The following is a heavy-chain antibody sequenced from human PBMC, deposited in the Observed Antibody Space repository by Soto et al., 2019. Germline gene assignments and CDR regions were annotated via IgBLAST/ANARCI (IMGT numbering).Heavy chain of an antibody. J-gene: IGHJ3*01. CDR2: ISGSGGST. CDR1: GFTFSSYA. V-gene: IGHV3-23*01. D-gene: IGHD3-22*01. Sequence: EVQLLESGGGLVQPGGSLRLSCAASGFTFSSYAMSWVRQSPGKGLEWVSAISGSGGSTYYADSVKGRFTISRDNSKNTLYVQMNSLSAEDTAVYYCAKFPITRIVVVPSNAFDLWGQGKMVTVSS. CDR3: AKFPITRIVVVPSNAFDL.